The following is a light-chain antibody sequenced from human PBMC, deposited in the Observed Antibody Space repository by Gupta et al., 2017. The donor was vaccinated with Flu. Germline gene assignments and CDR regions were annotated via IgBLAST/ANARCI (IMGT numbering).Light chain of an antibody. CDR1: PINRRT. Sequence: FRSVVSGKCVTVQRRALPINRRTKIRCEQKPGKAPKVLIYAAASWESGVPSRFSGSGYGTDFTLTISSRQPDEFATYDCQQNNSYPEGNFGQGTKLEIK. V-gene: IGKV1-39*01. J-gene: IGKJ1*01. CDR3: QQNNSYPEGN. CDR2: AAA.